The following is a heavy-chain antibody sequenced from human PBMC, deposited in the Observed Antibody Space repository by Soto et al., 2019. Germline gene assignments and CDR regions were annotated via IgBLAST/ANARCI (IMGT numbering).Heavy chain of an antibody. Sequence: GASVKVSCKASGYTFTGYYMHWVRQAPGQGLEWMGWINPNSGGTNYAQKFQGRVTMTRDTSISTAYMELSRLRSDDTAVYYCARDPTYYQLEANPPLFSHGMDVWGQGTTVTVSS. CDR1: GYTFTGYY. J-gene: IGHJ6*02. CDR2: INPNSGGT. CDR3: ARDPTYYQLEANPPLFSHGMDV. V-gene: IGHV1-2*02. D-gene: IGHD1-1*01.